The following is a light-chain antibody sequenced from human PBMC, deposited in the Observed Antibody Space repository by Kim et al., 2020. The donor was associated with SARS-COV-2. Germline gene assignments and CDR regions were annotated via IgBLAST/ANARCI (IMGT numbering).Light chain of an antibody. CDR1: QSSTTY. CDR3: QQTYRTRWT. Sequence: ASVGDRVTITRRASQSSTTYLNWYQQKPGKTPKVLIYAASTLQSGVPSRFIGGGSGTHFTLTISSLQPEDFATYYCQQTYRTRWTFGQGTKVDIK. J-gene: IGKJ1*01. CDR2: AAS. V-gene: IGKV1-39*01.